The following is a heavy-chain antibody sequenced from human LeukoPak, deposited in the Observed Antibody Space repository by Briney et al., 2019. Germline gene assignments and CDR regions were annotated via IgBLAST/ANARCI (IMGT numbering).Heavy chain of an antibody. Sequence: PSETLSLTCTVSGGSISSYYWSWIRQPAGKGLEWIGRIYTSGSTNYNPSLKSRVTISVDTSKNQFSLKLSSVTAADTAVYYCARNPIGYDVLTGYYETYYFDYWGQGTLVTVSS. CDR3: ARNPIGYDVLTGYYETYYFDY. CDR1: GGSISSYY. CDR2: IYTSGST. V-gene: IGHV4-4*07. J-gene: IGHJ4*02. D-gene: IGHD3-9*01.